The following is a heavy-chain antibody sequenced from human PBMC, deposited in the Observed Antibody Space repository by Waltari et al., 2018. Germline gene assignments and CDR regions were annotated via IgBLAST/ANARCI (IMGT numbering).Heavy chain of an antibody. D-gene: IGHD3-16*01. V-gene: IGHV4-34*01. CDR3: ARGGGGGDY. J-gene: IGHJ4*02. Sequence: YWSWIRQPPGKGLEWIGEINHSGSTNYNPSLKSRVTISVDTSKNQFSLKLSSVTAADTAVYYCARGGGGGDYWGQGTLVTVSS. CDR2: INHSGST. CDR1: Y.